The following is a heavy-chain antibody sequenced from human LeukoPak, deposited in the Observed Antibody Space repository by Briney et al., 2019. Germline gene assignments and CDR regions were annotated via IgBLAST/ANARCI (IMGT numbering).Heavy chain of an antibody. Sequence: GGSLRLSCAASGFTFSSYDMNWVRQAPGKGLEWVSCISSSGSTIYYADSVKGRLTISRDNAKNSLYLQMSSLRAEDTAVYYCARVSSGSYYILDYWGQGTLVTVSS. CDR3: ARVSSGSYYILDY. CDR2: ISSSGSTI. D-gene: IGHD1-26*01. CDR1: GFTFSSYD. J-gene: IGHJ4*02. V-gene: IGHV3-48*03.